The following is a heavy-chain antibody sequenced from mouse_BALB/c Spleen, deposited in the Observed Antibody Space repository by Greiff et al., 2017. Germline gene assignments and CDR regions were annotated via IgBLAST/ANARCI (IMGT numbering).Heavy chain of an antibody. J-gene: IGHJ4*01. V-gene: IGHV1-15*01. Sequence: QVQLKESGAELVRPGASVTLSCKASGYTFTDYEMHWVKQTPVHGLEWIGAIDPETGGTAYNQKFKGKATLTADKSSSTAYMELRSLTSEDSAVYYCTRPTARYYYAMDYWGQGTSVTVSS. CDR3: TRPTARYYYAMDY. CDR1: GYTFTDYE. CDR2: IDPETGGT. D-gene: IGHD1-2*01.